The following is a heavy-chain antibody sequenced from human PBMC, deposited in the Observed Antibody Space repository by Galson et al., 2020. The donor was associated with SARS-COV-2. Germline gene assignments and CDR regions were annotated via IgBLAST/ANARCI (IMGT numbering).Heavy chain of an antibody. D-gene: IGHD6-19*01. CDR1: GFTFSSYE. J-gene: IGHJ5*02. CDR3: ARGDSSGWS. V-gene: IGHV3-48*03. Sequence: GGSLRLSCAASGFTFSSYEMNWARQAPGKGLEWVSDISSSGSPIHYADSVKGRFTISRDNAKNSLYLQMNSLRVEDMAVYYCARGDSSGWSWGQGTLVTVSS. CDR2: ISSSGSPI.